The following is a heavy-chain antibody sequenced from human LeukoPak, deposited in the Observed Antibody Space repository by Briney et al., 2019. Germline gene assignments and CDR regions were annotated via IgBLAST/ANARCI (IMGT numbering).Heavy chain of an antibody. CDR3: AKDGLWFGDLTYFDY. CDR1: GFTFSNYG. D-gene: IGHD3-10*01. J-gene: IGHJ4*02. Sequence: PGRSLRLSCAASGFTFSNYGMHWVRQAPGKGLEWVAVISSDGSNKYYADSVKGRFTISRDNSKNTLSLQMNSLRAEDTAVYYCAKDGLWFGDLTYFDYWGQGTLVTVSS. V-gene: IGHV3-30*18. CDR2: ISSDGSNK.